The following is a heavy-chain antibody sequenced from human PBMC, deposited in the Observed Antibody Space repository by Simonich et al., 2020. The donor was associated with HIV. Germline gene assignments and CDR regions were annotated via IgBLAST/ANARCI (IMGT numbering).Heavy chain of an antibody. Sequence: EVQLVESGGGLVQPGRSLRLSCAASGFTFDDCAMHWVGQAQGKGLEWVSGISWNSGRIGYADSVKGRFTISRDNAKNSLYLQMNSLRAEDMALYYCAKDRYSSSSGSFDYWGQGTLVTVSS. CDR2: ISWNSGRI. CDR1: GFTFDDCA. CDR3: AKDRYSSSSGSFDY. J-gene: IGHJ4*02. V-gene: IGHV3-9*03. D-gene: IGHD6-6*01.